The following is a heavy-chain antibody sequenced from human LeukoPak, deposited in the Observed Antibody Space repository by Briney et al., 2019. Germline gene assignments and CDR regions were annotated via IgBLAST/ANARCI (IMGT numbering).Heavy chain of an antibody. J-gene: IGHJ4*02. CDR2: ISDNGGST. D-gene: IGHD3-22*01. Sequence: GGSLRLSCAASGVIFSSYAMSWVRQAPGKGLEWVSAISDNGGSTYYADSMKGRFTVPRDNSKNTLYLQMNSLRAEDTAVYYCARDVRIVYYDRSPDYWGQGTLVTVSS. CDR1: GVIFSSYA. V-gene: IGHV3-23*01. CDR3: ARDVRIVYYDRSPDY.